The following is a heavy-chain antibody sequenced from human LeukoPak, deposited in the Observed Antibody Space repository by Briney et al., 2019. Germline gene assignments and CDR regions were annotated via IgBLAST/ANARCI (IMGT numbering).Heavy chain of an antibody. V-gene: IGHV3-66*02. Sequence: GGSLRLSCAASGFTFSSYAMSWVRQAPGKGLEWVSVIYSGGSTYYADSVKGRFTISRDNSKNTLYLQINSLRAEDTAMYYCVRDEYYDSSSYPAYWGQGTLVTVSS. J-gene: IGHJ4*02. D-gene: IGHD3-22*01. CDR2: IYSGGST. CDR3: VRDEYYDSSSYPAY. CDR1: GFTFSSYA.